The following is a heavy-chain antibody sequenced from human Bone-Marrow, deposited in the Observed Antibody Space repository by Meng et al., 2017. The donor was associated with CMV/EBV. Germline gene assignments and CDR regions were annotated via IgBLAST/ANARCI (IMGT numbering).Heavy chain of an antibody. D-gene: IGHD1-26*01. J-gene: IGHJ5*02. Sequence: GGSLRPSCAASGFTFSSYSMNWVRQAPGKGLEWVSSISSSSSYIYYADSVKGRFTISRDNAKNSLYLQMNSLRAGDTAVYYCARDVPLSGSYLVDWFDPWGQGTVVTVSS. V-gene: IGHV3-21*01. CDR3: ARDVPLSGSYLVDWFDP. CDR2: ISSSSSYI. CDR1: GFTFSSYS.